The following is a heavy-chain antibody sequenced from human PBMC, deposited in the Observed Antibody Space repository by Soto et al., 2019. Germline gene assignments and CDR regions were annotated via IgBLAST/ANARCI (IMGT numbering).Heavy chain of an antibody. Sequence: SQTLSLTCAISGDSVSSNSAAWNWIRQSPSRGLEWLGRTYYRSKWYNDYAVSVKSRIAVNPDTSKNQFSLQLSSVTAEDTAVYYCVGGGGNFDYWGQGALFTVSS. V-gene: IGHV6-1*01. D-gene: IGHD3-16*01. CDR3: VGGGGNFDY. J-gene: IGHJ4*02. CDR1: GDSVSSNSAA. CDR2: TYYRSKWYN.